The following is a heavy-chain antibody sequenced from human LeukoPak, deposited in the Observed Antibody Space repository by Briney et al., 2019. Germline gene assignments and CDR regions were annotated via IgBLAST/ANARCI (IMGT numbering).Heavy chain of an antibody. CDR3: ARDGIGVYTGYSRNVLDS. J-gene: IGHJ4*02. Sequence: ASMKVSCKASGYMFTGFYIHWVRQAPAQGLEWMGWSNPNTGGTNFAQKFQGRVTITRDTSISTAYMELNRLTSNDTAVYYCARDGIGVYTGYSRNVLDSWGQGTLVTVSS. V-gene: IGHV1-2*02. CDR2: SNPNTGGT. D-gene: IGHD5-12*01. CDR1: GYMFTGFY.